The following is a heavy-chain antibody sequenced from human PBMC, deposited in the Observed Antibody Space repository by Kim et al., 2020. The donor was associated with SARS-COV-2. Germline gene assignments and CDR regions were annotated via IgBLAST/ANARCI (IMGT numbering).Heavy chain of an antibody. CDR2: IYFSGIT. V-gene: IGHV4-39*01. Sequence: SETLSLTCTVSDGSISSSSYYWGWIRQPPGKGLEWIGSIYFSGITYYNPSLKSRLTISVDTSKNQFSLRLSSVTAADTAVYYCASPPVTTPGGFDYWGQGTLVTVSS. J-gene: IGHJ4*02. CDR1: DGSISSSSYY. CDR3: ASPPVTTPGGFDY. D-gene: IGHD4-17*01.